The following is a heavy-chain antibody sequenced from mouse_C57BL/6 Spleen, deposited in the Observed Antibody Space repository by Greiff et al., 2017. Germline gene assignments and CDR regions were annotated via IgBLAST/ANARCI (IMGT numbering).Heavy chain of an antibody. CDR2: IYPSDSET. Sequence: QVQLQQPGAELVRPGSSVKLSCKASGYTFTSYWMDWVKQRPGQGLERIGNIYPSDSETHYNQKFKDKATLTVDKSSSTAYMQLSSLTSEDSAVYYCARSPWFAYWGQGTLVTVSA. CDR1: GYTFTSYW. J-gene: IGHJ3*01. CDR3: ARSPWFAY. V-gene: IGHV1-61*01.